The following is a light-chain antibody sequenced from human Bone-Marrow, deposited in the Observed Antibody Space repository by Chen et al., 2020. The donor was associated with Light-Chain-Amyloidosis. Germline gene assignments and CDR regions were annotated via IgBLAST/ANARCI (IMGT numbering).Light chain of an antibody. CDR2: EVT. CDR1: SSDVGGDNH. Sequence: QSALTQPASVSGSPGQSITISCTGTSSDVGGDNHVSWYPQHPDKAPKLMIYEVTNRPSWVPDRFSGSKSDNTASLTISGLQTEDEADYSCSSYTITNTLVFGSGTRVTVL. J-gene: IGLJ1*01. V-gene: IGLV2-14*01. CDR3: SSYTITNTLV.